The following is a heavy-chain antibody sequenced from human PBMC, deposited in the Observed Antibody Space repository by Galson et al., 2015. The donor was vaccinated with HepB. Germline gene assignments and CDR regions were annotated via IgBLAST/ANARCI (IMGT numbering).Heavy chain of an antibody. D-gene: IGHD3-16*01. Sequence: SLRLSCAASGFTFNSYWMTWVRQAPGKGLEWVANIKQDGSEKFYVDSVKGRFTISRDNPKNSLYLQMNSLRAEDTALYYCARGGSRWFDYWGQGTLVTVSS. CDR3: ARGGSRWFDY. J-gene: IGHJ4*02. CDR1: GFTFNSYW. V-gene: IGHV3-7*02. CDR2: IKQDGSEK.